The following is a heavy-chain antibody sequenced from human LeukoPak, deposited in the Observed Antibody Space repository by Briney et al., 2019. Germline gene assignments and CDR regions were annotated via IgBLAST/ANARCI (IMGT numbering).Heavy chain of an antibody. Sequence: GGSLRLSCAASGFTFSTYSMKWVRQAPGKGLEWDSYISDSSAMYYADSVRGRFTISRENDKNSLFLQMNSLRAEDTAVYYCARDGGYSGYDADCWGQGTLVTVSS. CDR2: ISDSSAM. CDR1: GFTFSTYS. V-gene: IGHV3-48*01. CDR3: ARDGGYSGYDADC. D-gene: IGHD5-12*01. J-gene: IGHJ4*02.